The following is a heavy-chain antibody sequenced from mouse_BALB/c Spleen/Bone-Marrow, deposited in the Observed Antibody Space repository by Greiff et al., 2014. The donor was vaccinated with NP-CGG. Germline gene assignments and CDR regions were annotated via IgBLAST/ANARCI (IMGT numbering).Heavy chain of an antibody. J-gene: IGHJ3*01. CDR2: INPYNDCT. CDR1: GYTFTDYH. CDR3: ARHGSSYVRFAY. D-gene: IGHD1-1*01. Sequence: QVQLKESGAELVRPGASVKISCKAFGYTFTDYHINWVKQRPGQGLDWIGYINPYNDCTNYNQKFKGKATLIVDKSSSTAYMELSSLTSEDSAVFYCARHGSSYVRFAYWGQGTLVTVSA. V-gene: IGHV1-77*01.